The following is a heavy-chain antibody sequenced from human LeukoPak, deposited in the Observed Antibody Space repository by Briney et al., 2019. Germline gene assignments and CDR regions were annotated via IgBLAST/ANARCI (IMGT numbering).Heavy chain of an antibody. Sequence: GGSLRLSCAASGFTFSSYAMHWVRQAPGKGLEYVSAISSNGGSTYYANSVKGRFTISRDNSKNTLYLQMGSLRAEDMAVYYCARDLSGGDFSYWFDPWGQGTLVTVSS. J-gene: IGHJ5*02. CDR3: ARDLSGGDFSYWFDP. V-gene: IGHV3-64*01. CDR1: GFTFSSYA. D-gene: IGHD2-21*02. CDR2: ISSNGGST.